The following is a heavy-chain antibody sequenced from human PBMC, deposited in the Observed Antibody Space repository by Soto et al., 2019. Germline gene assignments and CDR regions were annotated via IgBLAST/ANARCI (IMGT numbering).Heavy chain of an antibody. CDR1: EFTFSSFA. D-gene: IGHD6-19*01. V-gene: IGHV3-23*01. Sequence: GGSLRLSCAASEFTFSSFAMSWVRQAPGKGLEWVSTISASGDTTYYADSVKGRFTISRDNSKNTLYLQVNSLRAEDTAVYYCAKRPYRSGWYVFQPDYWGQGTLVTVSS. J-gene: IGHJ4*02. CDR2: ISASGDTT. CDR3: AKRPYRSGWYVFQPDY.